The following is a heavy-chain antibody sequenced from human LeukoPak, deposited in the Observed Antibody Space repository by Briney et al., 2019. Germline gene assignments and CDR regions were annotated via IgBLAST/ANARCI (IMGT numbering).Heavy chain of an antibody. D-gene: IGHD6-13*01. CDR3: ARASGIAAAGSYYYYGMDV. J-gene: IGHJ6*02. V-gene: IGHV3-30-3*01. CDR2: ISYDGSNK. Sequence: GGSLRLSCAASGFTFSSYAMHWVRQAPGKGLEWVAVISYDGSNKYYADSVKGQFTISRDNSKNTLYLQMNSLRAEDTAVYYCARASGIAAAGSYYYYGMDVWGQGTTVTVSS. CDR1: GFTFSSYA.